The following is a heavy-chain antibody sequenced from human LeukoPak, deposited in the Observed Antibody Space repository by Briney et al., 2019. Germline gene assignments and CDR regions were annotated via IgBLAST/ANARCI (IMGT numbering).Heavy chain of an antibody. D-gene: IGHD1-26*01. Sequence: GSLEPPLQALGFPFTSIAMGWARRAPGKGLGGVHVFSGSGGSTYDADYVKGRFTISRDNSKNTLYLQMNSLRAEDAAVYYGAKDQRGSYYHGLYFDYWGQGTLVTVSS. J-gene: IGHJ4*02. CDR1: GFPFTSIA. V-gene: IGHV3-23*01. CDR2: FSGSGGST. CDR3: AKDQRGSYYHGLYFDY.